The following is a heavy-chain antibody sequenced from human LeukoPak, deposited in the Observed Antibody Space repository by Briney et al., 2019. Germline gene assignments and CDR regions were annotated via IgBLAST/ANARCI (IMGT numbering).Heavy chain of an antibody. CDR3: AKDFRIGYSAHFDY. V-gene: IGHV3-23*01. CDR2: IYENGGTT. J-gene: IGHJ4*02. CDR1: GFTFRSHA. Sequence: GGSLRLSCVGSGFTFRSHAMSWVRQAPEKGLEFVSGIYENGGTTYYADSVKGRFSISRDNSKNTLYLQMGSLRGEDTAVYYCAKDFRIGYSAHFDYWGQGALVTVSS. D-gene: IGHD2-21*01.